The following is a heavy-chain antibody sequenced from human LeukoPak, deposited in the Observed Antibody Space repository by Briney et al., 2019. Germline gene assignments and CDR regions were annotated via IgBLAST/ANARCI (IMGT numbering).Heavy chain of an antibody. CDR2: ISAYNGNT. J-gene: IGHJ6*03. D-gene: IGHD3-3*01. CDR1: GYTFTSYG. CDR3: ARDVLSNYDFWSGYHYYYYMGV. Sequence: ASVKVSCKASGYTFTSYGISWVRQAPGQGLEWMGWISAYNGNTNYAQKLQGRVTMTTDTSTSTAYMELRSLRSDDTAVYYCARDVLSNYDFWSGYHYYYYMGVWGKGTTVTVSS. V-gene: IGHV1-18*01.